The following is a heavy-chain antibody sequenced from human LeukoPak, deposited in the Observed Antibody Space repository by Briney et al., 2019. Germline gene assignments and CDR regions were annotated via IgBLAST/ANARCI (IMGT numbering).Heavy chain of an antibody. Sequence: SETLSLTCTVSGGSINSHSYYWGWIRQPPGKGLEWIGSVYYDGTSYSNPSLKSRVGVFVDTSRDQFSLDLDFVTAADTALYYCVRHVSTNTGYFDSCGQGTLVSVSS. CDR1: GGSINSHSYY. D-gene: IGHD5-24*01. CDR3: VRHVSTNTGYFDS. J-gene: IGHJ4*02. CDR2: VYYDGTS. V-gene: IGHV4-39*01.